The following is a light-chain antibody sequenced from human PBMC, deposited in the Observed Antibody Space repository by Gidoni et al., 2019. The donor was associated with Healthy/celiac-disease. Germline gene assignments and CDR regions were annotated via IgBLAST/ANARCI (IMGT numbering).Light chain of an antibody. V-gene: IGKV1-33*01. CDR2: DAS. Sequence: DIQMTQSPSSLSASVGDRVTITCQASQDISNYLNWYQQKPGKAPKLLIYDASNLETGGPSRVSGSGSGTDFTFTISSLQPEDIATYYCQQNDNLPRSFGQGTKLEIK. J-gene: IGKJ2*04. CDR3: QQNDNLPRS. CDR1: QDISNY.